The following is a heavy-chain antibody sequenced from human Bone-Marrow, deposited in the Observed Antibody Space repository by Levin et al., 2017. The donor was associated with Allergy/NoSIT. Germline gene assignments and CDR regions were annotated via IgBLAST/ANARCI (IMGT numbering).Heavy chain of an antibody. J-gene: IGHJ6*02. CDR3: AREIAEAATSHYYGLDV. CDR1: GYTFTGYY. Sequence: ASVKVSCKASGYTFTGYYMYWVRQAPGQGLELMGWINPNSGGTNYVQKFQGRVTMTRDTSISTVYMELRRLRSDDTAVYYCAREIAEAATSHYYGLDVWGQGTTVTVSS. D-gene: IGHD6-13*01. V-gene: IGHV1-2*02. CDR2: INPNSGGT.